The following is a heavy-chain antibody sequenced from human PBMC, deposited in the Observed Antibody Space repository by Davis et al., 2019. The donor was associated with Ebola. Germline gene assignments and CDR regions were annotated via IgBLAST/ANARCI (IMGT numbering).Heavy chain of an antibody. Sequence: PGGSLRLSCAASGFTFSSYWMSWVRQAPGKGLEWVANIKQDGSEKYYVDSVKGRFTISRDNAKNSLYLQMNSLRAEDTAVYYCARPWRDLVVVVAANPHYWGQGTLVTVSS. J-gene: IGHJ4*02. CDR3: ARPWRDLVVVVAANPHY. CDR2: IKQDGSEK. V-gene: IGHV3-7*01. CDR1: GFTFSSYW. D-gene: IGHD2-15*01.